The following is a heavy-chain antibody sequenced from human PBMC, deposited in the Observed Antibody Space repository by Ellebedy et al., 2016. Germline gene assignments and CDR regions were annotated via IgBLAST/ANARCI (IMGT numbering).Heavy chain of an antibody. V-gene: IGHV3-13*04. CDR1: GFTFSSYD. CDR2: IGTAGDT. Sequence: GESLKISXAASGFTFSSYDMHWVRQATGKGLEWVSAIGTAGDTYYPGSVKGRFTISRENAKNSLYLQMNSLRAGDTAVYYCARGNMGYYDSSGYRKTFAFDIWGQGTMVTVSS. J-gene: IGHJ3*02. CDR3: ARGNMGYYDSSGYRKTFAFDI. D-gene: IGHD3-22*01.